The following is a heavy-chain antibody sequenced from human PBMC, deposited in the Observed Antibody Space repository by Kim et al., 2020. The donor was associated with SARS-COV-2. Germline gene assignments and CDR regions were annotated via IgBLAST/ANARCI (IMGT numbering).Heavy chain of an antibody. D-gene: IGHD2-2*01. CDR2: TYYSGST. Sequence: SETLSRTCTVSGGSISSYSWSWIRQPPGKGLEWIGYTYYSGSTNNNPSLKSRVTISVDTSKNQFSLKLSSVTAADTAVYYCARDRIGYCSSTSCSLHFD. V-gene: IGHV4-59*01. J-gene: IGHJ4*01. CDR1: GGSISSYS. CDR3: ARDRIGYCSSTSCSLHFD.